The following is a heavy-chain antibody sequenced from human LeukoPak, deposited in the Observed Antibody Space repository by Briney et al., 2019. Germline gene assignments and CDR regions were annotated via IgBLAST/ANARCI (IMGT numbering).Heavy chain of an antibody. Sequence: KPSETLSLTCAVSGGSISSINWWSWVRQPPGKGLEWIGEIYHNGSTNYNPSLKSRVTISVDKSKNQFSLKLSSVTAADTAVYYCARVPVPPGIAAAGTGGYYYYYMDVWGKGTTVTVSS. D-gene: IGHD6-13*01. V-gene: IGHV4-4*02. CDR1: GGSISSINW. J-gene: IGHJ6*03. CDR2: IYHNGST. CDR3: ARVPVPPGIAAAGTGGYYYYYMDV.